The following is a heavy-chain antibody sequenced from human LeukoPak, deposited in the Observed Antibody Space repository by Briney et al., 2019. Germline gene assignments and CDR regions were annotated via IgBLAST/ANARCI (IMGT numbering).Heavy chain of an antibody. Sequence: SGPTLVKPTQTLTLTCTFSGFSLSTSGMCASWIRQPPGKALEWLARIDWDDDKYYSTSLKTRLTISKDTSKNQVVLTMTNMDPVDTATYYCARIRVDTAMVYWDYFDYWGQGTLVTVSS. V-gene: IGHV2-70*11. D-gene: IGHD5-18*01. CDR2: IDWDDDK. J-gene: IGHJ4*02. CDR1: GFSLSTSGMC. CDR3: ARIRVDTAMVYWDYFDY.